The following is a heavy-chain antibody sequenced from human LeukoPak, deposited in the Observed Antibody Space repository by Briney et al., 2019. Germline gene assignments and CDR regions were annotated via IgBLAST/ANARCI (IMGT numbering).Heavy chain of an antibody. CDR1: GFTFSSYS. V-gene: IGHV3-21*01. Sequence: GGSLRLSCAASGFTFSSYSMNWVRQAPGKGLEWVSSISSSSSYIYYADSVKGRFTISRDNAKHSLYLQMNSLRAEDTAVYYCARDLNYYDSSGYWYFDYWGQGTLVTVSS. J-gene: IGHJ4*02. D-gene: IGHD3-22*01. CDR2: ISSSSSYI. CDR3: ARDLNYYDSSGYWYFDY.